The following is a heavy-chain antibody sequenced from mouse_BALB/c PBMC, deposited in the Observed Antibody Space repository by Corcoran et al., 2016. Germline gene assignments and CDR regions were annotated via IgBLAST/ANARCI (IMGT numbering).Heavy chain of an antibody. CDR2: ISYDDSN. D-gene: IGHD2-3*01. J-gene: IGHJ3*01. CDR3: ARDDGYAY. Sequence: DVQLQESGPGLVKPSQSLSLTCSVTGYSITSGHYWIWIRQFPGNKLEWMGYISYDDSNNYNPSLKNRISITRDTSKNQFCLKLNSVTTEDTATYYCARDDGYAYWGQGTLVTVSA. V-gene: IGHV3-6*02. CDR1: GYSITSGHY.